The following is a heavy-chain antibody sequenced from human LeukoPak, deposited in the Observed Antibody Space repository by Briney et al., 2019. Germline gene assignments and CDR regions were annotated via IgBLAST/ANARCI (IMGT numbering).Heavy chain of an antibody. Sequence: GGSLRLSCAASGFTFSSYAMIWVRQAPGKGLEWVSSISGSGTNTYYADAVEGRFTISRDTPKSTLFLQMSSLRPEDTAVYYCAKGLGGATRAMDVWGQGTTVTVSS. CDR1: GFTFSSYA. D-gene: IGHD2-21*01. CDR3: AKGLGGATRAMDV. V-gene: IGHV3-23*01. CDR2: ISGSGTNT. J-gene: IGHJ6*02.